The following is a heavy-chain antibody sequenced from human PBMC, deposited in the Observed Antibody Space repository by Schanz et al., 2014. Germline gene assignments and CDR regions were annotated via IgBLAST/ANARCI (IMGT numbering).Heavy chain of an antibody. CDR3: ASALTTWGGMDV. J-gene: IGHJ6*02. CDR2: INLSGGST. D-gene: IGHD4-4*01. CDR1: GYTFVSYS. V-gene: IGHV1-46*01. Sequence: QVQLVQSGAEVKKPGASVKVSCKASGYTFVSYSMHWVRQAPGQGLEWMGIINLSGGSTNNAQKFQGRLTMTRDTSTSTVYMELSSLRSEDTAVYYCASALTTWGGMDVWGQGTTVTVSS.